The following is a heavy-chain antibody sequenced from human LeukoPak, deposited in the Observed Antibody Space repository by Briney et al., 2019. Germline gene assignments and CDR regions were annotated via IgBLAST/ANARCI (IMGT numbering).Heavy chain of an antibody. D-gene: IGHD1-1*01. CDR3: AKFAYNWNAPDGFDM. V-gene: IGHV3-30*18. Sequence: GGSLRLSCAASGFTFSSYAMHWVRQAPGKGLEWVAVISYDGGRKHYADSVKGRFTVSRDNSESTLFLQMNSLRTDDTSVYFCAKFAYNWNAPDGFDMWGQGTMVIVSS. CDR2: ISYDGGRK. J-gene: IGHJ3*02. CDR1: GFTFSSYA.